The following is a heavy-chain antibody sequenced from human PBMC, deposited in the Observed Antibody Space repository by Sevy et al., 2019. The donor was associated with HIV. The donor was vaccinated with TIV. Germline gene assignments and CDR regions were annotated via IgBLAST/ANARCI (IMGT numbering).Heavy chain of an antibody. CDR3: ARGSFYYGSGSSHAFDI. J-gene: IGHJ3*02. D-gene: IGHD3-10*01. Sequence: GGCLRLSCAASGFTFSSYAMHWVRQAPGKGLEWVAVISYDGSNKYYADSVKGRFTISRDNSKNTLYLQMNSLRAEDTAVYYCARGSFYYGSGSSHAFDIWGQGTMVTVSS. CDR2: ISYDGSNK. CDR1: GFTFSSYA. V-gene: IGHV3-30*04.